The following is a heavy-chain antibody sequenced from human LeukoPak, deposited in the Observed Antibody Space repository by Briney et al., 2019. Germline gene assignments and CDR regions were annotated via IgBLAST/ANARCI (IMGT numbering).Heavy chain of an antibody. Sequence: GGSLRLSCAAYGFTFSSYSMNWVRQAPGKGLQWVSSISSSSSYIYYADSVKGRFTISRDNAKNSLYLQMNSLRAEDTAVYYCARDGDYGDYLDYWGQGTLVTVSS. CDR2: ISSSSSYI. CDR1: GFTFSSYS. V-gene: IGHV3-21*01. CDR3: ARDGDYGDYLDY. J-gene: IGHJ4*02. D-gene: IGHD4-17*01.